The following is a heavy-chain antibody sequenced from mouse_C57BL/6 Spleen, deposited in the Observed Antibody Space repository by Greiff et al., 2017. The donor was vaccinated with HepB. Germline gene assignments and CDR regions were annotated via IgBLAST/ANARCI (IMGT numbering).Heavy chain of an antibody. Sequence: EVKVVESGGDLVKPGGSLKLSCAASGFTFSSYGMSWVRQTPDKRLEWVATISSGGSYTYYPDSVKGRFTISRDNAKNTLYLQMSSLKSEDTAMYYCASYGNSYWYFDVWGTGTTVTVSS. CDR1: GFTFSSYG. V-gene: IGHV5-6*01. J-gene: IGHJ1*03. CDR3: ASYGNSYWYFDV. D-gene: IGHD2-1*01. CDR2: ISSGGSYT.